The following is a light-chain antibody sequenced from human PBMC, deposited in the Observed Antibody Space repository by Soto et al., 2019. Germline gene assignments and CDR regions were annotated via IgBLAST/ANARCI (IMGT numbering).Light chain of an antibody. CDR1: QSVTSTY. J-gene: IGKJ2*01. V-gene: IGKV3-20*01. CDR2: AAS. Sequence: EIVLTQSPGTLSLSPGERATLSCRASQSVTSTYLAWYQRKAGQAPRLLIFAASSRATGVPERFSGSGSGTDFTLTISRLEPDDFALYYCQQYGNTPPTFGQGTKLEIK. CDR3: QQYGNTPPT.